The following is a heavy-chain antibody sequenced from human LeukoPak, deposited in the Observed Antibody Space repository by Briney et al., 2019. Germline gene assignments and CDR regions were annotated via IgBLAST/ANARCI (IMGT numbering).Heavy chain of an antibody. CDR1: GYTFTGYY. V-gene: IGHV1-2*02. CDR2: INPNSGGT. J-gene: IGHJ3*02. Sequence: GASVTVSCKASGYTFTGYYMHWVRQAPGQGLEWMGWINPNSGGTNYAQKFQGRVTMTRDTSISTAYMELSRLRSDDTAVYYCARVSLRYCSSTSCYMGAFDIWGQGTMVTVSS. CDR3: ARVSLRYCSSTSCYMGAFDI. D-gene: IGHD2-2*02.